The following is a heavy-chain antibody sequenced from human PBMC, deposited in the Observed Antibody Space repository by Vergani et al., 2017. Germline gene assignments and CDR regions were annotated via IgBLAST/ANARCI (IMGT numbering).Heavy chain of an antibody. CDR2: IYSGGST. CDR3: ARERGSGSYYYYGMDV. V-gene: IGHV3-66*02. D-gene: IGHD3-10*01. CDR1: GFTVSSNY. Sequence: EVQLVESGGGLVQPGGSLRLSCAASGFTVSSNYMSWVRQAPGKGLEWVSVIYSGGSTYYADSVKGRFTISRDNSKNTLYLQMNSLRAEDTAVYYCARERGSGSYYYYGMDVWGQGTTVTVSS. J-gene: IGHJ6*02.